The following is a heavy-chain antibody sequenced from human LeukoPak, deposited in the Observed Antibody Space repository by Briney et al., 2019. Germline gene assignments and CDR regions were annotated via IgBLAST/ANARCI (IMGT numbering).Heavy chain of an antibody. J-gene: IGHJ4*02. CDR2: IYHSGST. D-gene: IGHD2-15*01. CDR1: GYSISSGYY. Sequence: SETLSLTCTVSGYSISSGYYWGWIRQPPGKGLEWIGSIYHSGSTYYNPSLKSRVTISVDTSKNQFSLKLSSVPAADTAVYYCARLYYSGGSCYHFDYWGQGTLVTVSS. CDR3: ARLYYSGGSCYHFDY. V-gene: IGHV4-38-2*02.